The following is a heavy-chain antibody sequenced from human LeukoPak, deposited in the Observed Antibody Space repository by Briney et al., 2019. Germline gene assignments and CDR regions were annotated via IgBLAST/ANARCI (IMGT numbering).Heavy chain of an antibody. V-gene: IGHV3-7*01. CDR1: GFTFSSHW. D-gene: IGHD3-10*02. Sequence: GGSLRLSCAASGFTFSSHWMSWVRQAPGKGLEWVANIKKDGSEKYYVDSVKGRFTISRDNAKNSLYLQMNSLRAEDTAVYYCARRSVRYYYYMDVWGKGTTVTVSS. CDR2: IKKDGSEK. J-gene: IGHJ6*03. CDR3: ARRSVRYYYYMDV.